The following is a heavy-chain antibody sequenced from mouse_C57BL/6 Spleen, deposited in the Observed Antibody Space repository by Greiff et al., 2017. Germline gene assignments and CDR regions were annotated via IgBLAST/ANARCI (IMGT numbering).Heavy chain of an antibody. V-gene: IGHV2-2*01. D-gene: IGHD1-1*01. CDR2: IWSGGST. Sequence: VKLVESGPGLVQPSQSLSITCTVSGFSLTSYGVHWVRQSPGKGLEWLGVIWSGGSTDYNAAFISRLSISKDNSKSHVFFKMNSLQADDTAIYYCAREAYYGSSCYAMDYWGQGTSVTVSS. CDR1: GFSLTSYG. CDR3: AREAYYGSSCYAMDY. J-gene: IGHJ4*01.